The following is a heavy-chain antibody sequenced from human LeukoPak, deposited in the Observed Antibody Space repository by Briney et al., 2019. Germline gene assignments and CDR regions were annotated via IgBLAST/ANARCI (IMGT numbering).Heavy chain of an antibody. J-gene: IGHJ4*02. CDR3: ARDRWQWDY. Sequence: GGSLRLSCAASGFTFSDYYMSWIRQAPGKGLEWVSYISSSSSYTNYADSVKGRFTISRDNAKNSLYLQVNSLRAEDTAVYYCARDRWQWDYWGQGTLVTVSS. V-gene: IGHV3-11*06. CDR2: ISSSSSYT. CDR1: GFTFSDYY. D-gene: IGHD6-19*01.